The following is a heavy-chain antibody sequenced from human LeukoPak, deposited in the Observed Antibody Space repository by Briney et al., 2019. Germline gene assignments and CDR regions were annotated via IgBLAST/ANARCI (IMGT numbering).Heavy chain of an antibody. CDR1: GFTFSSSW. V-gene: IGHV3-7*01. CDR3: VRASAGTYFDY. CDR2: IKHDGSEK. D-gene: IGHD6-19*01. Sequence: PGGSLRLSCETSGFTFSSSWMNWVRQAPGKGLEWVANIKHDGSEKYYLDSVKGRFTISGDNAKSSMYLQMNSLSAEDTAVYYCVRASAGTYFDYWGQGTLVTVSS. J-gene: IGHJ4*02.